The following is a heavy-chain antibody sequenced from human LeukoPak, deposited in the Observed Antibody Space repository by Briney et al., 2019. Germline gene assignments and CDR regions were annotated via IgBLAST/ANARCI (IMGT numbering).Heavy chain of an antibody. CDR3: ARVPLSSWYYFDY. CDR2: IYHSGST. J-gene: IGHJ4*02. V-gene: IGHV4-30-2*01. CDR1: GGSISSGGYS. D-gene: IGHD6-13*01. Sequence: PSETLSLTCAVSGGSISSGGYSWSWIRQPPGKGLEWIGYIYHSGSTYYNPSLKSRVTISVDRSKNQFSLKLSSVTAADTAVYYCARVPLSSWYYFDYWGQGTLVTVSS.